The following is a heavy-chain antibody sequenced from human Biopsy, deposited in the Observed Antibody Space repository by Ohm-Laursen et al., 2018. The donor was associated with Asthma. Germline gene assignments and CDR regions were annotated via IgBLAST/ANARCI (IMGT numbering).Heavy chain of an antibody. CDR1: GYTFIHFA. V-gene: IGHV1-3*01. CDR3: ARTYYDFLTGQVNDAFDM. J-gene: IGHJ3*02. CDR2: INASNGNT. Sequence: ASVKVSCKASGYTFIHFAIHWVRQAPGQRLEWMGWINASNGNTKYSQKFQGRVTISRDTSASTAYMDLSSLRSEDTAVYYCARTYYDFLTGQVNDAFDMWGQGTMVTVSS. D-gene: IGHD3-9*01.